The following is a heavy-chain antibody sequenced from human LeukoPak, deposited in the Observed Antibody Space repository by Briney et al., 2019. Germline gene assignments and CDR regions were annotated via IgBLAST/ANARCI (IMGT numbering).Heavy chain of an antibody. Sequence: SVKVSCKASGGTFSSYAISWVRQAPGHGLDWMGGFIPIFGTANYAQKFQGRVTITTDESTSTAYMELSSLRSEDTAVYYCASLKGYCSGGSCYPTAFDYWGQGTLVTVSS. CDR2: FIPIFGTA. V-gene: IGHV1-69*05. CDR1: GGTFSSYA. J-gene: IGHJ4*02. D-gene: IGHD2-15*01. CDR3: ASLKGYCSGGSCYPTAFDY.